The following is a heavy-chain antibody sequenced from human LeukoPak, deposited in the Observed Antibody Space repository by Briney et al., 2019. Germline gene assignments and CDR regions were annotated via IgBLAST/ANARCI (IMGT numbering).Heavy chain of an antibody. CDR3: ARSKGGYCSSTSCARFDY. J-gene: IGHJ4*02. V-gene: IGHV4-31*03. CDR2: TYYSGST. CDR1: GGSVSSGGYY. Sequence: SETLSLTCTVSGGSVSSGGYYWTWIRQHPGKGLEWIGNTYYSGSTYYNPSLKSRVTISVDTSKNQFSLKLSSVTAADTAVYYCARSKGGYCSSTSCARFDYWGQGTLVTVSS. D-gene: IGHD2-2*01.